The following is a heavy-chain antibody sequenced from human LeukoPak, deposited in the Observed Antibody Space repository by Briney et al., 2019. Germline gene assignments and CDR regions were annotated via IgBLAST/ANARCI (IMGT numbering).Heavy chain of an antibody. CDR3: ARARDSVTTFSFDY. Sequence: GGSLRLSCAASGFTFSSYAMHWVRQAPGKGLEWVAVISYDGSNKYYADSVKGRFTISRDNSKNTLYLQMNSLRAEDTAVYYCARARDSVTTFSFDYWGQGTLVTVSS. CDR1: GFTFSSYA. D-gene: IGHD4-17*01. V-gene: IGHV3-30*04. CDR2: ISYDGSNK. J-gene: IGHJ4*02.